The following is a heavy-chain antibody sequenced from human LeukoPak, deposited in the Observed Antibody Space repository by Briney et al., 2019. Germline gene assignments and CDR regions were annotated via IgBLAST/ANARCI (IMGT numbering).Heavy chain of an antibody. CDR1: GGSISGYY. J-gene: IGHJ2*01. Sequence: SETLSLTCTVSGGSISGYYWSWIRQPPGKGLEWIGYIYNSGTTNYNPSLKSRVTISIDTSKNQFSLKLNSVTAADTAVYYCARRRELLRSNWYFDLWGRGTLVTVSS. V-gene: IGHV4-59*08. CDR3: ARRRELLRSNWYFDL. CDR2: IYNSGTT. D-gene: IGHD1-26*01.